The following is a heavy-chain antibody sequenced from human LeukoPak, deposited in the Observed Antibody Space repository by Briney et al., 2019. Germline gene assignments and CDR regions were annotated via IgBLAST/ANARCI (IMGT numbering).Heavy chain of an antibody. J-gene: IGHJ4*02. D-gene: IGHD1-26*01. CDR2: ISAYNGNT. CDR1: GYTSTSYG. Sequence: ASVKVSCKASGYTSTSYGISWVRQAPGQGLEWMGWISAYNGNTNYAQKLQGRVTMTTDTSTSTAYMELRSLRSDDTAVYYCACRVGATDPFDYWGQGTLVTVSS. CDR3: ACRVGATDPFDY. V-gene: IGHV1-18*01.